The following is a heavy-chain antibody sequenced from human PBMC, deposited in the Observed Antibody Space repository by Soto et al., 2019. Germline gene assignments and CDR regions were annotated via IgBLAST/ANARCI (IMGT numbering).Heavy chain of an antibody. CDR2: IIPIFGTA. Sequence: SVKVSCKASGGTFSSYAISWVRQAPGQGLEWMGGIIPIFGTANYAQKFQGRVTITADESTSTAYMELSSLRSEDTAVYYCGRVRYNWNDADWFDPWGQGTLVTVSS. J-gene: IGHJ5*02. CDR1: GGTFSSYA. CDR3: GRVRYNWNDADWFDP. D-gene: IGHD1-1*01. V-gene: IGHV1-69*13.